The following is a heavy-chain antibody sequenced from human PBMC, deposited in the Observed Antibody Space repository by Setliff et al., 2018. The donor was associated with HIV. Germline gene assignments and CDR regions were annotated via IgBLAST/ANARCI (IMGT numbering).Heavy chain of an antibody. CDR1: GYTVTELS. Sequence: ASVKVSCKVSGYTVTELSINWVRQAPGKGPEWMGGFDPEDNKIVYAQKFQGRVTTTEDTSTDTAYMELSSLRSEDTAVYYCARDGWGPLRYWGRGTLVTVSS. V-gene: IGHV1-24*01. J-gene: IGHJ4*02. CDR2: FDPEDNKI. CDR3: ARDGWGPLRY. D-gene: IGHD3-16*01.